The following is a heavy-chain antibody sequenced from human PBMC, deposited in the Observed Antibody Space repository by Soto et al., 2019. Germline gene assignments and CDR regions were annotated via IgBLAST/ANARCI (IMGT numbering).Heavy chain of an antibody. D-gene: IGHD3-10*01. V-gene: IGHV3-30-3*01. J-gene: IGHJ6*02. CDR1: GFTFSSYA. CDR3: ARSVFLLGYYYGMDV. Sequence: GGSLRLSCAASGFTFSSYAMHWVRQAPGKGLEWVAVISYDGSNKYYADSVKGRFTISRDNSKNTLYLQMNSLRAEDTAVYYCARSVFLLGYYYGMDVWGQGTTVTVSS. CDR2: ISYDGSNK.